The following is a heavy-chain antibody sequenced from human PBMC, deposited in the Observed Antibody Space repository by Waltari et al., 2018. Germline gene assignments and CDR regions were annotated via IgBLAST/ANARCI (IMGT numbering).Heavy chain of an antibody. J-gene: IGHJ6*03. CDR2: IFSNDEK. CDR1: GFSLSNARMG. CDR3: ARYSSSGWSYYYYYYYMDV. Sequence: QVTLKESGPVLVKPKETLTLTCTVSGFSLSNARMGVSWIRQPPGKALEWLAHIFSNDEKSYSTSLKSRLTISKDTSKSQVVLTMTNMDPVDTATYYCARYSSSGWSYYYYYYYMDVWGKGTTVTVSS. D-gene: IGHD6-19*01. V-gene: IGHV2-26*01.